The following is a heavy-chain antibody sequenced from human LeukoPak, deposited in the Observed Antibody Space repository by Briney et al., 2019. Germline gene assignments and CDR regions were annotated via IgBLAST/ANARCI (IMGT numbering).Heavy chain of an antibody. D-gene: IGHD6-19*01. Sequence: GGSLRLSCAASGFTFSSYWMHWVRQAPGKGLVWVSLINSDGSRTNYADSVKGRFTISRDNAKNTLYPQMNSLRAEDTAVYYCARDRYSSGWYEYWGQGTLVTVSS. CDR3: ARDRYSSGWYEY. CDR2: INSDGSRT. J-gene: IGHJ4*02. V-gene: IGHV3-74*01. CDR1: GFTFSSYW.